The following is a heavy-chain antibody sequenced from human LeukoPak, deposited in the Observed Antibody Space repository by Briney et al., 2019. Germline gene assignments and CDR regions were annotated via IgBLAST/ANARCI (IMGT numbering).Heavy chain of an antibody. Sequence: ASVKVSCKASGYTLIGYYMHWVRQAPGQGLEWMGWINPNSGGTDYAQNFQGRVTMPRDTSISTAYMELSRLRSDDTAVYYCARGDSSGYYYAFDIWGQGTMVTVSS. CDR2: INPNSGGT. V-gene: IGHV1-2*02. CDR3: ARGDSSGYYYAFDI. D-gene: IGHD3-22*01. CDR1: GYTLIGYY. J-gene: IGHJ3*02.